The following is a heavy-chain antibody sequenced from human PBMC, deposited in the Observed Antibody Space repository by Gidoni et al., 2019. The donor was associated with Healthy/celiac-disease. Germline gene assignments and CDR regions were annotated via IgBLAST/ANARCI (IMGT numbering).Heavy chain of an antibody. CDR3: ARDLAAVAGTGWFDP. CDR2: ISYDGSNK. D-gene: IGHD6-19*01. Sequence: QVQLVESGAGVVQPGRSLRLSCAAYGFTFSSYAMHWVRQAPGKGLEWVAVISYDGSNKNYADSVKGRFTISRDNSKNTLYLQMNSLRAEDTAVYYCARDLAAVAGTGWFDPWGQGTLVTVSS. V-gene: IGHV3-30-3*01. CDR1: GFTFSSYA. J-gene: IGHJ5*02.